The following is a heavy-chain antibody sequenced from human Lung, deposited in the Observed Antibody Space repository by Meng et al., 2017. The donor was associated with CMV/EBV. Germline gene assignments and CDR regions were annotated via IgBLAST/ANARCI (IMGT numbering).Heavy chain of an antibody. Sequence: SETLSLTCTVSGGSINSYYWSWIRQPPGNGLEWIGNIYYRGSTNYNPSFKSRVTISVDTSKSQFSLELSSVTAADTAVYYCAGQLRFLEWLPWYWGQGTLVTVSS. D-gene: IGHD3-3*01. CDR1: GGSINSYY. V-gene: IGHV4-59*08. CDR3: AGQLRFLEWLPWY. CDR2: IYYRGST. J-gene: IGHJ4*02.